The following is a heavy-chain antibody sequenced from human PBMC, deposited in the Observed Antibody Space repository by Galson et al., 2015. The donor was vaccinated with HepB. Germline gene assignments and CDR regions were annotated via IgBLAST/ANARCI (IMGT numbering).Heavy chain of an antibody. D-gene: IGHD3-22*01. CDR2: ISYDGSNK. J-gene: IGHJ4*02. Sequence: SLRLSCAASGFTFSSYGMHWVRQAPGKGLEWVAVISYDGSNKYYADSVKGRFTISRDNSKNTLYLQMNSLRAEDTAVYYCAKSSPRYYDSSGYPPHFDYWGQGTLVTVSS. CDR1: GFTFSSYG. CDR3: AKSSPRYYDSSGYPPHFDY. V-gene: IGHV3-30*18.